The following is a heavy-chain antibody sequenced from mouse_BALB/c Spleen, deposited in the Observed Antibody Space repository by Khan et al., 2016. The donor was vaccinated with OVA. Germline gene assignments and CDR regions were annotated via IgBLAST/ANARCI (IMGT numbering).Heavy chain of an antibody. CDR2: IYPGSGKT. CDR3: ARMNTTALDC. J-gene: IGHJ2*01. V-gene: IGHV1-77*01. D-gene: IGHD1-2*01. Sequence: QVQLQQSGTELARPGTSVKLSCKASGYTFTDYYITWVKQRTGQGLEWIGEIYPGSGKTYYNESFKGKASLTADKSSNTAYMQLSSLTSEDSAVYFCARMNTTALDCWGQGTTLTVSS. CDR1: GYTFTDYY.